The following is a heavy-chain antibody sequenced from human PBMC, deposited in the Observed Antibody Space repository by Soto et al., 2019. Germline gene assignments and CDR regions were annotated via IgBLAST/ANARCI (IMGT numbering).Heavy chain of an antibody. CDR3: ARGGYSSGWYSDVIDY. J-gene: IGHJ4*02. V-gene: IGHV4-59*01. CDR2: IYYSGST. D-gene: IGHD6-19*01. Sequence: KTSETLSLTCTVSGGSISSYYWSWIRQPPGKGLEWIGYIYYSGSTNYNPSLKSRVTISVDTSKNQFSLKLSSVTAADTAVYYCARGGYSSGWYSDVIDYWGQGTLVTVS. CDR1: GGSISSYY.